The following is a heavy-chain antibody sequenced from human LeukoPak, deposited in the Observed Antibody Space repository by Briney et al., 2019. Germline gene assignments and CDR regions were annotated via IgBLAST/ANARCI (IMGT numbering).Heavy chain of an antibody. CDR3: ARSSGSYYLLFDY. J-gene: IGHJ4*02. V-gene: IGHV1-18*01. CDR2: ISEYNGNT. Sequence: ASVTVSYKPSGYTFYTYVINWVRQAPGQGLEWMGWISEYNGNTNYAQNFQGRVTMTTDTSTSTTYMELRTLRSDDTAVYYCARSSGSYYLLFDYWGQGTLVTVSS. CDR1: GYTFYTYV. D-gene: IGHD3-10*01.